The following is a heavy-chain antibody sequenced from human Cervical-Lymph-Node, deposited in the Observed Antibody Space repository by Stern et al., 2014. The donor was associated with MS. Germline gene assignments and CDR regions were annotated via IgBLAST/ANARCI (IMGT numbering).Heavy chain of an antibody. CDR1: GYRFTSNW. Sequence: EMQLVESGAEVKKPGESLKISCKGSGYRFTSNWIGWGRQMPGKGLEWMGLIWPGDSDTRYSPSFQGQVTISADKSISTAYLQWSSLQASDPAIYYCARRGDSSSSGFDYWGQGTLVIVSS. V-gene: IGHV5-51*01. CDR3: ARRGDSSSSGFDY. J-gene: IGHJ4*02. D-gene: IGHD6-6*01. CDR2: IWPGDSDT.